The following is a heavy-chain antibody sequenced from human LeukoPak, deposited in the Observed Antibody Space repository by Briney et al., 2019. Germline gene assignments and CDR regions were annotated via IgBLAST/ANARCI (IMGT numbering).Heavy chain of an antibody. J-gene: IGHJ4*02. CDR2: INSDGSST. CDR3: ATSDYYDSTFDY. V-gene: IGHV3-74*01. CDR1: GFTFSTYW. Sequence: YPGGSLRLSCAASGFTFSTYWMHWVRQAPGKGLVWVSRINSDGSSTSYVDSVKGRFTISRDNAKNTLYLQMNSLRVEDTAVYYCATSDYYDSTFDYWGQGALVTVSS. D-gene: IGHD3-22*01.